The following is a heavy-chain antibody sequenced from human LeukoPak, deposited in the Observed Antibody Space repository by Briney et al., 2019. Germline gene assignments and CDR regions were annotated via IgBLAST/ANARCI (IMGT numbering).Heavy chain of an antibody. D-gene: IGHD3-3*01. V-gene: IGHV3-23*01. J-gene: IGHJ4*02. CDR1: GFTFSSYA. CDR2: ISGSGGST. Sequence: GGSLRLSCAASGFTFSSYAMSWVRQAPGKGLEWVSAISGSGGSTYYADSVKGRFTISRDNSKNTLYLQMNSLRAEDTAVYYCAKLDDFWSGYYSRYFDYWGQGTLVTVSS. CDR3: AKLDDFWSGYYSRYFDY.